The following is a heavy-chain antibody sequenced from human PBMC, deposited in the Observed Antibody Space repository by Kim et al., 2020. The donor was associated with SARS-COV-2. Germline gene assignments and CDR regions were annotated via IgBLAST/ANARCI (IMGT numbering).Heavy chain of an antibody. D-gene: IGHD5-12*01. Sequence: GGSLRLSCAASGFTFSSYSMNWVRQAPGKGLEWVSSISSSSSYIYYADSVKGRFTISRDNAKNSLYLQMNSLRAEDTAVYYCARDRVSSLVGMGLGYNFKNYYYGMDVWGQGTTVTVSS. V-gene: IGHV3-21*01. CDR2: ISSSSSYI. CDR1: GFTFSSYS. CDR3: ARDRVSSLVGMGLGYNFKNYYYGMDV. J-gene: IGHJ6*02.